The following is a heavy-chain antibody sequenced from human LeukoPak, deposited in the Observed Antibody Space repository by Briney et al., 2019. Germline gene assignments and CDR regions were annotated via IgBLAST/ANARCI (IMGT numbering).Heavy chain of an antibody. Sequence: ASVKVSCTASGGTFSSYAISWVRQAPGQGLEWMGGIIPIFGTANYAQKFQGRVTITADESTSTAYMELSSLRSEDTAVYYCARDPIGSRWPYYFDYWGQGTLVTVAS. CDR3: ARDPIGSRWPYYFDY. CDR1: GGTFSSYA. V-gene: IGHV1-69*01. J-gene: IGHJ4*02. D-gene: IGHD6-13*01. CDR2: IIPIFGTA.